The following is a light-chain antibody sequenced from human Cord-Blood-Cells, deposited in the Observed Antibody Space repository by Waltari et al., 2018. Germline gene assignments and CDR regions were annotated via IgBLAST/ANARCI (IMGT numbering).Light chain of an antibody. J-gene: IGLJ1*01. CDR1: SIDVVGYNY. CDR3: CSYAGSYTYV. V-gene: IGLV2-11*01. CDR2: DVS. Sequence: SALTHLRSVSGSPGQSVPTPCPGTSIDVVGYNYVSWYQQHPGKAPKLMIYDVSKRPSGVPDRFSGSKSGNTASLTISGLQAEDEADYYCCSYAGSYTYVFGTGTKVTVL.